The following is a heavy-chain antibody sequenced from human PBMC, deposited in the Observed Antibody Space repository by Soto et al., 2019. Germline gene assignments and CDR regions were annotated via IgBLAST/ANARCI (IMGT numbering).Heavy chain of an antibody. Sequence: EVQLVESGGGLVQPGRSLRLSCATSGFTFDDYAMHWVRQAPGKGLEWVAGRNWNSAKVGYADSVKGRCTISRYNAQNSQHLQHTLQRTEDTAQSYCGKPSGEGPFVLPAPMPRAYYKLDSWGQGTLVTVSS. CDR2: RNWNSAKV. CDR3: GKPSGEGPFVLPAPMPRAYYKLDS. D-gene: IGHD2-2*01. V-gene: IGHV3-9*01. J-gene: IGHJ5*01. CDR1: GFTFDDYA.